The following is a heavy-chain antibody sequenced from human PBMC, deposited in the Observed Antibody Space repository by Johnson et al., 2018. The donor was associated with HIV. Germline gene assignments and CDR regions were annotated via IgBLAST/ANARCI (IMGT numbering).Heavy chain of an antibody. Sequence: VQLVESGGGVVRPGGSLRLSCAASGFTFDDYGMSWVCQAPGKGLEWVSAIRGSGDTAYYSDSVKGRFTISRDSSKNTLYPQMNSLKTEDTAVYYCTTARTYFWGQGTMVTVSS. CDR3: TTARTYF. CDR2: IRGSGDTA. D-gene: IGHD2-8*01. CDR1: GFTFDDYG. J-gene: IGHJ3*01. V-gene: IGHV3-23*04.